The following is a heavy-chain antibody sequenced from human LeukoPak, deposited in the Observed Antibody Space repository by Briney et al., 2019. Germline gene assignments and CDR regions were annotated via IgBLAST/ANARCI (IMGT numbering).Heavy chain of an antibody. Sequence: SETLSLTCTVSGGSISSYYRSWIRQPAGKGLEWIGRVYTSGSTNYNPSLKSRVTMSVDTSKNQFSLKLSSVTAADTAVYYCARDSSGWWRFDYWGQGTLVTVSS. CDR3: ARDSSGWWRFDY. CDR1: GGSISSYY. V-gene: IGHV4-4*07. CDR2: VYTSGST. D-gene: IGHD6-19*01. J-gene: IGHJ4*02.